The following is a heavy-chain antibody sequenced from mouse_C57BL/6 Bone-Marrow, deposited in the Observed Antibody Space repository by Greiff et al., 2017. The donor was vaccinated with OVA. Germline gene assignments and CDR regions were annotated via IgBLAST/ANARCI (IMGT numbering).Heavy chain of an antibody. CDR1: GYAFTNSL. V-gene: IGHV1-54*01. Sequence: VQLQQSGAELVRPGTSVTVSCTASGYAFTNSLIEWVQQRPGTGLAWLGVINPGSGGTNYNEKFKGPSTLTADKSSSTAYMQISRLTSEDSAVYFCARYDLYYAMDYWGQGTSVTVSS. D-gene: IGHD2-3*01. CDR3: ARYDLYYAMDY. CDR2: INPGSGGT. J-gene: IGHJ4*01.